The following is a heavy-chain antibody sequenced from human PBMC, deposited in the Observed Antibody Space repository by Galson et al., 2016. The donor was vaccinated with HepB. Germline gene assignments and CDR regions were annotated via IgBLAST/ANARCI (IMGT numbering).Heavy chain of an antibody. CDR1: GFTSSSYR. CDR2: ISSSSNYI. V-gene: IGHV3-21*01. D-gene: IGHD5-12*01. Sequence: SLRLSCAASGFTSSSYRMNWVRQAPGKGLEWVSSISSSSNYIYYADSVKGRFTISRDNAKNSLYLQMKSVRAEDTVFYYCARDAGHIVATIRRSYDYWGQGTLVTVPS. J-gene: IGHJ4*02. CDR3: ARDAGHIVATIRRSYDY.